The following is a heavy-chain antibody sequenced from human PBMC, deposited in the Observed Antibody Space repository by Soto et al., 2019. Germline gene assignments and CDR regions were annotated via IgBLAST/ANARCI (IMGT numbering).Heavy chain of an antibody. J-gene: IGHJ4*02. V-gene: IGHV4-34*01. CDR2: INHTGGT. Sequence: PSETLSLTCAVYGGSFSGYYWSWVRQSPGKGLEWIGEINHTGGTNQNPALKSRVTISVDTSKNQFSLKLRSVTAADTAFYYCARGISMMVAVQGAARDKYSTDSWGQGTLVTVS. CDR1: GGSFSGYY. D-gene: IGHD3-22*01. CDR3: ARGISMMVAVQGAARDKYSTDS.